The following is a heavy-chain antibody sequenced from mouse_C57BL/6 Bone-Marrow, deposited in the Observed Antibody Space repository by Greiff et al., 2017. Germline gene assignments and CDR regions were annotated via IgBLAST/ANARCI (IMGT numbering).Heavy chain of an antibody. CDR1: GYTFTSYW. J-gene: IGHJ2*01. CDR2: IDPSDSYT. CDR3: ARGGATVVGY. Sequence: QVQLQQPGAELVRPGTSVKLSCKASGYTFTSYWMHWVKQRPGQGLEWIGVIDPSDSYTNYNQKFKGKATLTVDTSSSAAYMQRSSLTAEDSAVYYCARGGATVVGYWGQGTTLTVSS. D-gene: IGHD1-1*01. V-gene: IGHV1-59*01.